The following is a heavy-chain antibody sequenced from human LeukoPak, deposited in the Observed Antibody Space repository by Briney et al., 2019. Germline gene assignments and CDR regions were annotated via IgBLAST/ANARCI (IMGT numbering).Heavy chain of an antibody. CDR1: GFTFSTYA. V-gene: IGHV3-23*01. CDR2: FSASGGYT. CDR3: AKNGRGSGTYYPRTKYYFDY. Sequence: GGSLRLSCAASGFTFSTYAMNWVRLTPGKGLEWVSTFSASGGYTYYADSVKGRFTIARDNSKNMLYLQMNSLRAEDTAVYYRAKNGRGSGTYYPRTKYYFDYWGQGTLVTVSS. D-gene: IGHD3-10*01. J-gene: IGHJ4*02.